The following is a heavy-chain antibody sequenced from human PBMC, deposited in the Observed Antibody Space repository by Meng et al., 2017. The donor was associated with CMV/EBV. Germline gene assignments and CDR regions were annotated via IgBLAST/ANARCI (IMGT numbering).Heavy chain of an antibody. V-gene: IGHV3-7*01. D-gene: IGHD4-17*01. CDR1: GFTVSSYW. CDR3: RTVTDDY. CDR2: IKQDGSEK. J-gene: IGHJ4*02. Sequence: GESLKISCAASGFTVSSYWMSWVRQAPGKGLEWVANIKQDGSEKYYVDSVKGRFTISRDNAKNSLYLHMNSLRAEDTAVYYCRTVTDDYWGQGTLVTVSS.